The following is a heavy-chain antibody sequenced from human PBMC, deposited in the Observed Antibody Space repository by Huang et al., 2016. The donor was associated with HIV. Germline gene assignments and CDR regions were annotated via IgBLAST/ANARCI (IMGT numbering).Heavy chain of an antibody. CDR1: GFTFTASA. Sequence: QMQLVQSGPEGKKPGTSVKVSCRTSGFTFTASAVQWVRQPRGQRLEWIGWIVVGSDKTDYARSFQDSVTITTENSTDTAYMERRSLRSEDTAVYYCAADPGASGSYYNGRYYYYGMDVWGQGTTVTVSS. CDR3: AADPGASGSYYNGRYYYYGMDV. D-gene: IGHD3-10*01. V-gene: IGHV1-58*01. J-gene: IGHJ6*02. CDR2: IVVGSDKT.